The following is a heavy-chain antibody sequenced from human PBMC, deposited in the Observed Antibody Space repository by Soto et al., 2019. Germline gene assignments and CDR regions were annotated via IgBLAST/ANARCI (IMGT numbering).Heavy chain of an antibody. V-gene: IGHV3-74*01. CDR2: INGDGSYT. CDR1: GFTFSTYW. Sequence: EMQLVESGGGLVQPGGSLRLSCAASGFTFSTYWMHWVRQAPEKGLLWVSHINGDGSYTDFADSVKGRFTISRDNAKNTVYLQMQSLRDEDTAVYFCVRTWHGFDIWGPGTMVTVSS. J-gene: IGHJ3*02. CDR3: VRTWHGFDI.